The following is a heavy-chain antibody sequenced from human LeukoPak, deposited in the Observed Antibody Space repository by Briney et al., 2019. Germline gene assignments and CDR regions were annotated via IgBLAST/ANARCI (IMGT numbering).Heavy chain of an antibody. CDR2: ISAYNGNT. CDR1: GYTFTSYG. CDR3: ARDPLYSSSWYGYNWFDP. J-gene: IGHJ5*02. Sequence: ASVKVSCKASGYTFTSYGISWVRQAPGQGLEWMGWISAYNGNTNYAQKLQGRVTMTTDTSTSTAYMELRSLRSDDTAVYYCARDPLYSSSWYGYNWFDPWGQGTLVTVSS. D-gene: IGHD6-13*01. V-gene: IGHV1-18*01.